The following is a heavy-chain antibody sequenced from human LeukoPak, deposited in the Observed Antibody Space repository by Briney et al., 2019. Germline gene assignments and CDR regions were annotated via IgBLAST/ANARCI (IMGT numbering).Heavy chain of an antibody. Sequence: PSETLSLTCTVSGGSISSYYWSWIRQPPGKGLEWIGDIYYSGSTNYNPSLKSRVTISVDTSKNQFSLKLSSVTAADTAVYYCARAMINDAFDIWGQGTMVPVPS. CDR3: ARAMINDAFDI. CDR2: IYYSGST. J-gene: IGHJ3*02. CDR1: GGSISSYY. D-gene: IGHD3-22*01. V-gene: IGHV4-59*01.